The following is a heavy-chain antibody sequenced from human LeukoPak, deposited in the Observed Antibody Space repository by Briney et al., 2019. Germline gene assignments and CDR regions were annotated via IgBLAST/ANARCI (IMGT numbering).Heavy chain of an antibody. Sequence: SETLSLSCTVSGGSISSSSYYWGWIRQPPGKGLEWIGSIYYSGSTYYNPSLKSRVTISVDTSKNQFSLKLSSVTAADTAVYYCARHPGGYGPNWFDPWGQGTLVTVSS. CDR1: GGSISSSSYY. CDR3: ARHPGGYGPNWFDP. D-gene: IGHD5-12*01. V-gene: IGHV4-39*01. CDR2: IYYSGST. J-gene: IGHJ5*02.